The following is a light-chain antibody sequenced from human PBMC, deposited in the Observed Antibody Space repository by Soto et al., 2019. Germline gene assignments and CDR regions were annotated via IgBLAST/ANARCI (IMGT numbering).Light chain of an antibody. Sequence: QSALTQPASVSGSPGQSITISCTGSSSDVGGYNYVSWYQHHPGKVPKLMIYDVSKRPSGISNRFSGSKYGNTASLTISGLQAEDEADYYCTSYTSSSTLVFGTGTKLTVL. V-gene: IGLV2-14*03. J-gene: IGLJ1*01. CDR2: DVS. CDR3: TSYTSSSTLV. CDR1: SSDVGGYNY.